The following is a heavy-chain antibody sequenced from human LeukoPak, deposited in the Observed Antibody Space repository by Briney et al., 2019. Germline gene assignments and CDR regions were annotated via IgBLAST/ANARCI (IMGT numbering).Heavy chain of an antibody. V-gene: IGHV1-46*01. CDR3: ARDLRDCSGGSCYSGRDY. D-gene: IGHD2-15*01. CDR2: INPSGGST. Sequence: GASVKDSCKASGYTFTSYYMHWVRQAPGQGLEWMGIINPSGGSTSYAQKFQGRVTMTRDTSTSTVYMELSSLRSEDTAVYYCARDLRDCSGGSCYSGRDYWGQGTLVTVSS. CDR1: GYTFTSYY. J-gene: IGHJ4*02.